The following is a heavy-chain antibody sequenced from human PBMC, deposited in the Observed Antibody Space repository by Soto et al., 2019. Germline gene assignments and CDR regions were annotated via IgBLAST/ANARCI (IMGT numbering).Heavy chain of an antibody. CDR1: GGTFSSYG. CDR2: IIPIFGTA. D-gene: IGHD3-22*01. CDR3: ARSEHIVVVWSYYYYGMDV. V-gene: IGHV1-69*01. Sequence: VKVSCKASGGTFSSYGISWVRQAPGQGLEWMGGIIPIFGTANYAQKFQGRVTITADESTSTAYMELSSLRSEDTAVYYCARSEHIVVVWSYYYYGMDVWGQGTTVTVSS. J-gene: IGHJ6*02.